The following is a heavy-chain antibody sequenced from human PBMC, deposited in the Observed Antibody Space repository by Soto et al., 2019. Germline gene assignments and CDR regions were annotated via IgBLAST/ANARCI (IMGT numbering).Heavy chain of an antibody. D-gene: IGHD6-19*01. CDR1: GFTFSSYW. CDR3: AKECVVAVAGTHLSGYYGMAV. J-gene: IGHJ6*02. V-gene: IGHV3-7*03. CDR2: IKQDGSEK. Sequence: GGSLRLSCAASGFTFSSYWMSWVRQAPGKGLEWVANIKQDGSEKYYVDSVKGRFTISRDNSKNSLYLQMNSLRAEDTAVYYCAKECVVAVAGTHLSGYYGMAVWGQGTTVTVSS.